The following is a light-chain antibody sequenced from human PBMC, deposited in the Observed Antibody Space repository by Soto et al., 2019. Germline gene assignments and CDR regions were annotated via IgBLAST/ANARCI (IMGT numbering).Light chain of an antibody. Sequence: EIVLTQSPGTLPLSPGERATLSCRASQSVSSNYLVWYQQKPGHAPRPLIYGASSSAACLPYWFSGSCSGTDFTLIISRLDPEDFAVYYCQQYANSPLTFGQGTKLEIK. CDR3: QQYANSPLT. J-gene: IGKJ2*01. V-gene: IGKV3-20*01. CDR1: QSVSSNY. CDR2: GAS.